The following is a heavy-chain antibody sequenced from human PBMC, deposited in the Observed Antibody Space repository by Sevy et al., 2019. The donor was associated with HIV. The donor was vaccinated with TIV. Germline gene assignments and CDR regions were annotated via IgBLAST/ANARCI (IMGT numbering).Heavy chain of an antibody. Sequence: GGSLRLSCAASGFTFSDYYMSWIRQAPGKGLEWVSYISSSGSTIYYADSVKGRLPISRDNAKNSLYLQMNSLRAEDTAVYYCARDPFSGELLPGFDYWGQGTLVTVSS. V-gene: IGHV3-11*01. D-gene: IGHD1-26*01. J-gene: IGHJ4*02. CDR3: ARDPFSGELLPGFDY. CDR2: ISSSGSTI. CDR1: GFTFSDYY.